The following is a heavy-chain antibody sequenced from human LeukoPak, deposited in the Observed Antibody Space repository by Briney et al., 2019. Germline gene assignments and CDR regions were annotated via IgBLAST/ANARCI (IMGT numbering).Heavy chain of an antibody. CDR1: GFIVSNNY. V-gene: IGHV3-53*01. D-gene: IGHD3-22*01. CDR2: IYSGGST. CDR3: ARGGRGSAAVVAPRSFDI. J-gene: IGHJ3*02. Sequence: GGSLRLSCAPSGFIVSNNYMTWVRQAPGKGLEWVSVIYSGGSTYYADSVKGRFTISRDISKNTLYLQMNSLRAEDSALYYCARGGRGSAAVVAPRSFDIWGQGTMVTVSS.